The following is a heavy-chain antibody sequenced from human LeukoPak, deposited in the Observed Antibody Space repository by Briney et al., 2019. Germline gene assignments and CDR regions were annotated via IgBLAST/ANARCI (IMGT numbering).Heavy chain of an antibody. CDR2: IYYSGST. CDR3: ARDLRCSSTSCQNHEPYYYYYGMDV. D-gene: IGHD2-2*01. V-gene: IGHV4-59*01. J-gene: IGHJ6*02. CDR1: GGYISSYY. Sequence: SEALSLTCTVSGGYISSYYWSWVRQPPGKGLEWIVYIYYSGSTNYNPTLKSRVTISVDTSKHQFSLKLSSVTAADTAVYYCARDLRCSSTSCQNHEPYYYYYGMDVWGQGTTVTVSS.